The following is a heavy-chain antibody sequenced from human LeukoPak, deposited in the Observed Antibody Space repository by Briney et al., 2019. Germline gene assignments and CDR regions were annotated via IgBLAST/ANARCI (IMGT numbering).Heavy chain of an antibody. V-gene: IGHV3-33*06. Sequence: GGSLRLSCAASGFTFSSYGMHWVRQAPGKGLEWVAVIWYDGSNKYYADSVKGRFTISRDNSKNKLYLQMNSLRAEDTAVYYCAKGAAAGKYYFDYWGQGTLVTVSS. CDR2: IWYDGSNK. J-gene: IGHJ4*02. CDR1: GFTFSSYG. D-gene: IGHD6-13*01. CDR3: AKGAAAGKYYFDY.